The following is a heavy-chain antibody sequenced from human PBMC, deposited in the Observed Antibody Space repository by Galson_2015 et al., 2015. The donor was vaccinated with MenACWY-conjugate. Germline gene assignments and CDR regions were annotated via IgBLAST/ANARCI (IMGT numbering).Heavy chain of an antibody. D-gene: IGHD3-10*01. Sequence: SLRLSCAASGFSFSKYDVNWVRQAPGKGLEWISYISSATNTIYYADSVKGRFTISRDNAKDSLYLQMNSLSAEDTAVYYCASRSPSGWYGMDVWGLGTTATVSS. CDR1: GFSFSKYD. CDR2: ISSATNTI. CDR3: ASRSPSGWYGMDV. J-gene: IGHJ6*02. V-gene: IGHV3-48*04.